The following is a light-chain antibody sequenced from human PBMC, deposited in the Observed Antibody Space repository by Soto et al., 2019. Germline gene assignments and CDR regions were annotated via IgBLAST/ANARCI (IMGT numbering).Light chain of an antibody. CDR2: DVS. CDR3: SSYTSTNICV. J-gene: IGLJ1*01. V-gene: IGLV2-14*01. CDR1: SRDVGGYNY. Sequence: QSALTQPASVSGSPGQSITISCTGTSRDVGGYNYVSWYQQHPGKAPKLMIYDVSNRPSGVSNRFSGSKSGNTASLTISGLRAEDEADYYCSSYTSTNICVFGSGTKVTVL.